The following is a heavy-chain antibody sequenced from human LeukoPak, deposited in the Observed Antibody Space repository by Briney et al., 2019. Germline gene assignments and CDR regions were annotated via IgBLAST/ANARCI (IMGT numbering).Heavy chain of an antibody. V-gene: IGHV3-21*01. CDR3: ARDLTGSRTFDY. J-gene: IGHJ4*02. CDR1: GFAFSGYS. Sequence: GGSLRLSCAASASGFAFSGYSMNWVRQAPGKGLEWVSSISSSSSYIYYADSLKGRFTISRDNAKNSLYLQMNSLRAEDTAVYYCARDLTGSRTFDYWGQGTLVTVSS. D-gene: IGHD1-26*01. CDR2: ISSSSSYI.